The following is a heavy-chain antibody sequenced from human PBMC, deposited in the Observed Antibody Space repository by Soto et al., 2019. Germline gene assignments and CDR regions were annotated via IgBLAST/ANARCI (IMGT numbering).Heavy chain of an antibody. V-gene: IGHV1-69*13. D-gene: IGHD4-17*01. CDR2: IIPIFGTA. CDR1: GGTFSSYS. J-gene: IGHJ6*02. CDR3: ARRLRYDYYYYGMDV. Sequence: SVKVSCKASGGTFSSYSISWVLQAPGQGLEWMGGIIPIFGTANYAQKFQGRVTITADESTSTAYMELSSLRSEDTAVYYCARRLRYDYYYYGMDVWGQGTTVTVSS.